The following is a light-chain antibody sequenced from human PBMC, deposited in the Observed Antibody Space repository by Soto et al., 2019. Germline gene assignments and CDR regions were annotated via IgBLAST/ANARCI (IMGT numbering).Light chain of an antibody. V-gene: IGKV3-20*01. CDR3: QQYGGSHPYT. CDR2: GAS. Sequence: EIVLTQSPGTLSLSPGERATLSCRASHSVSSSYLAWYQQKPGPAPRLLIYGASSRATGIPDRFSGSGSGTDFTLTISRLEPEDFAVYYCQQYGGSHPYTFGQGTKLEIK. J-gene: IGKJ2*01. CDR1: HSVSSSY.